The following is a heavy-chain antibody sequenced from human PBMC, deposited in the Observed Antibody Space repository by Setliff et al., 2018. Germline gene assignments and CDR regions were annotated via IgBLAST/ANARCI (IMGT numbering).Heavy chain of an antibody. CDR2: IYPGDSDT. Sequence: GESLKISCKGSGYSFTSYWIGWVRQMPGKGLEWMGIIYPGDSDTRYSPSFQGQVTISADKSVSTAYLQWSSLKASDTAMYYCARLYHSGSYFSRNPDAFDIWGQGTMVTVSS. J-gene: IGHJ3*02. D-gene: IGHD1-26*01. CDR1: GYSFTSYW. V-gene: IGHV5-51*01. CDR3: ARLYHSGSYFSRNPDAFDI.